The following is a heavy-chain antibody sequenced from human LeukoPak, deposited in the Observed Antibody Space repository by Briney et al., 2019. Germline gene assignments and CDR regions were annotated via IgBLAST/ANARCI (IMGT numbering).Heavy chain of an antibody. J-gene: IGHJ6*02. V-gene: IGHV3-21*01. D-gene: IGHD1-26*01. Sequence: GGSLRLSCAASGFTFSNYTMSWVRHAPGKGLEWVSSISTRSGYIYYADSLKGRFTISRDNAKKSLYLQMNSLRAEDTAVYYCARVIETSGDYNYYGMDVWGQGTTVTVSS. CDR3: ARVIETSGDYNYYGMDV. CDR1: GFTFSNYT. CDR2: ISTRSGYI.